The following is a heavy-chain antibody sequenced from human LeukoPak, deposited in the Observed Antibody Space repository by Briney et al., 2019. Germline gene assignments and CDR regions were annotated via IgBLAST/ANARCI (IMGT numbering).Heavy chain of an antibody. CDR1: GLPFSSNP. J-gene: IGHJ4*02. V-gene: IGHV3-23*01. Sequence: ETGGSLRLSWAPSGLPFSSNPMSWFRQAPGRGREWVSAISGSGGSTYYADSVKGRFTISRDNSKNTLYLQMNSLRAEDTAVYYCAKDRSAVAGHSHGDYWGQGTLVTVSS. CDR3: AKDRSAVAGHSHGDY. D-gene: IGHD6-19*01. CDR2: ISGSGGST.